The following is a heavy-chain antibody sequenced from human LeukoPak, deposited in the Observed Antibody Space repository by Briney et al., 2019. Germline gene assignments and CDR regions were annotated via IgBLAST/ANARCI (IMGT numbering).Heavy chain of an antibody. CDR1: RYTFSGYY. Sequence: GASVKVPCKASRYTFSGYYMHWVRQAPGQGLEWMGWINPNSGGTNYAQKFQGRVTMTRDTSISTAYMELSSLRSDDTAVYYCARGPHWDPHFDYWGQGTLVTVSS. D-gene: IGHD7-27*01. J-gene: IGHJ4*02. CDR3: ARGPHWDPHFDY. CDR2: INPNSGGT. V-gene: IGHV1-2*02.